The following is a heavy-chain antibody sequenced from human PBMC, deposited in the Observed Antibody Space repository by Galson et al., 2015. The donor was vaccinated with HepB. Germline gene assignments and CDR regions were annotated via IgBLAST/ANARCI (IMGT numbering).Heavy chain of an antibody. Sequence: SLRLSCAASGFTLSDYGMHWVRHTPGKGLEWVAIIWYDGDNKYYADSVKGRFTISRDNSKNTLYLQMNSLRAEDTAVYYCTRDPGFPRGYYYYMDVWGKGTTVTVSS. V-gene: IGHV3-33*01. CDR1: GFTLSDYG. D-gene: IGHD3-9*01. CDR3: TRDPGFPRGYYYYMDV. J-gene: IGHJ6*03. CDR2: IWYDGDNK.